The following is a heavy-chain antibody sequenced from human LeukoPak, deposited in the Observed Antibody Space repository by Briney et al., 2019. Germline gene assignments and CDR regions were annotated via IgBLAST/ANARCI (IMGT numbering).Heavy chain of an antibody. D-gene: IGHD6-13*01. J-gene: IGHJ4*02. Sequence: GGSLRLSCAASGFTFDDHGMSWVRQVPGKGLEWVSGIKWDGGSTGYEDSVKGRFTISRDNAKNSLYLQMNSLRVEDTAVYHCARGAGSSWYFYFDYWGQGTLVTVSS. V-gene: IGHV3-20*01. CDR2: IKWDGGST. CDR3: ARGAGSSWYFYFDY. CDR1: GFTFDDHG.